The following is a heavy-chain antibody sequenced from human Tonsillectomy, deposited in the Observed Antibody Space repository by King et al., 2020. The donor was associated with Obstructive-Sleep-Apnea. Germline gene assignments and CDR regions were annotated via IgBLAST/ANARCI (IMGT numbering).Heavy chain of an antibody. J-gene: IGHJ3*02. V-gene: IGHV1-24*01. Sequence: VQLVQSGAEVKKPGASVKVSCKVSGYTLTELSMHWVRQAPGKGLEWMGGFDPEDGETIYAQKFQGRVTMTEDTSTDTAYMELSSLRSEDTAVYYCATPKWDPNTYGSGSYFDFDIWGQGTMVTVSS. CDR2: FDPEDGET. CDR3: ATPKWDPNTYGSGSYFDFDI. CDR1: GYTLTELS. D-gene: IGHD3-10*01.